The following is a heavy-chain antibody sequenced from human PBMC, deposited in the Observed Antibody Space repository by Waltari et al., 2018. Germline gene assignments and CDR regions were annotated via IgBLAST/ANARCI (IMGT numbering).Heavy chain of an antibody. D-gene: IGHD3-22*01. J-gene: IGHJ5*01. CDR2: IWYDGSNK. CDR3: ASGFTMIEDQRWFDS. Sequence: QVQLVESGGGVVQPGRALRLSCAASGSTFSSYGMHWGSQARGKGLGWVAVIWYDGSNKYYAVSVKGRLTIPRDNAKTSLYLQMNSLRAEDTAVYYCASGFTMIEDQRWFDSWAREPWSPSPQ. V-gene: IGHV3-33*08. CDR1: GSTFSSYG.